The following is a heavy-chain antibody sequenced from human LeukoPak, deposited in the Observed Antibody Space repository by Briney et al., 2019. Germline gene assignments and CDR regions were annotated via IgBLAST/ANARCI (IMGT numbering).Heavy chain of an antibody. CDR1: GGSISSYY. D-gene: IGHD1-26*01. J-gene: IGHJ4*02. V-gene: IGHV4-4*07. Sequence: PSETLSLTCTVSGGSISSYYWSWIRQPAGKGLEWIGRIYTSGSTNYNPSLKSRVTMSVDTSKNQFSLKLSSVTAADTAVYYCARDRGGSYSFSRHFDYWGQGTLVTVSS. CDR3: ARDRGGSYSFSRHFDY. CDR2: IYTSGST.